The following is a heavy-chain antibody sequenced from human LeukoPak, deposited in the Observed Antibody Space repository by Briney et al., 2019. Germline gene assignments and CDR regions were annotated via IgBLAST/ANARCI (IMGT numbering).Heavy chain of an antibody. D-gene: IGHD6-13*01. V-gene: IGHV3-7*01. CDR3: VRDSAGNDY. J-gene: IGHJ4*02. CDR1: EFTFSTYS. Sequence: GGPLRLSCAASEFTFSTYSRSWVRQAPGKGLEWFPNIKQDGSDKTQVASRKGRFTISRNTTKNSIYLQMNSLTAEDTAIYYCVRDSAGNDYWGQGTLVTVP. CDR2: IKQDGSDK.